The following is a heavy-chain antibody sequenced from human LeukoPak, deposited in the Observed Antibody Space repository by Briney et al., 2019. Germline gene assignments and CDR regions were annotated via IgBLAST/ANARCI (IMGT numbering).Heavy chain of an antibody. CDR3: ARHKYSSGWPPEGAFDI. Sequence: ASETLSLTCSVSGGPISSSSYYWDWIRQPPGKGLEWIGSIYYSGSTYNNPSLKSRVTISVDTSKNQFSLKLSSVTAADTAVYYCARHKYSSGWPPEGAFDIWGQGTMVTVSS. CDR1: GGPISSSSYY. V-gene: IGHV4-39*01. J-gene: IGHJ3*02. D-gene: IGHD6-19*01. CDR2: IYYSGST.